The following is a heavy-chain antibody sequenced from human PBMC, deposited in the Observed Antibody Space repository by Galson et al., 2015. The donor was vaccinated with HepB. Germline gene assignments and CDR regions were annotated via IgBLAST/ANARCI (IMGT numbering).Heavy chain of an antibody. CDR2: VISGGNT. Sequence: SLRLSCAASGFTCNSYTMSWVRQAPGKGLEWISGVISGGNTHYADSVKGRFTISRDSSNNMVYLQMNSLRAEDTAVYYCAKAGSFTMVRGILRHWGQGTLVTVS. V-gene: IGHV3-23*01. CDR3: AKAGSFTMVRGILRH. D-gene: IGHD3-10*01. CDR1: GFTCNSYT. J-gene: IGHJ1*01.